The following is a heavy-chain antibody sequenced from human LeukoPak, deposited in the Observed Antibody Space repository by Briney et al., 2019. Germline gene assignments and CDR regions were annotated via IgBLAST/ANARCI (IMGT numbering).Heavy chain of an antibody. V-gene: IGHV3-48*01. Sequence: PGGSLRLSCAASGFTFSTYRMNWVRQAPGKGLEWVSYFSSSSGTMYYADSVRGRFTISRDIAKNSLYLQMNSLGAEDTAVYYCATVGSSWYYDYWGQGTLVTVSS. J-gene: IGHJ4*02. CDR3: ATVGSSWYYDY. D-gene: IGHD6-13*01. CDR2: FSSSSGTM. CDR1: GFTFSTYR.